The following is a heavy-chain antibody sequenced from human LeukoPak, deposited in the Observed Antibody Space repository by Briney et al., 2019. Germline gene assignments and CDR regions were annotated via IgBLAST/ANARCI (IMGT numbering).Heavy chain of an antibody. D-gene: IGHD3-16*01. V-gene: IGHV4-61*02. CDR1: GGSISSRSHY. CDR3: AMGGGPDAFDI. J-gene: IGHJ3*02. CDR2: IYTSGST. Sequence: SETLSLTCSVSGGSISSRSHYWGWIRQPAGKGLEWIGRIYTSGSTNYNPSLKSRVTMSVDTSKNQFSLKLSSVTAADTAMYYCAMGGGPDAFDIWGQGTMVTVSS.